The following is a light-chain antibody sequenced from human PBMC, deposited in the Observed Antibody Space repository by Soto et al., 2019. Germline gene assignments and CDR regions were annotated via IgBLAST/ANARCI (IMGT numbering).Light chain of an antibody. V-gene: IGLV1-47*02. CDR2: SNY. J-gene: IGLJ1*01. CDR3: AAWDDSLSGYV. CDR1: SSNIGSNY. Sequence: QSVLTQSPSASGTPGQRVTISCSGSSSNIGSNYVHRYQQVSGTAPKLLIYSNYLRPSGVPDRISGSKSGTSASLAISGLRSEDEADYYCAAWDDSLSGYVFGTGTKVTVL.